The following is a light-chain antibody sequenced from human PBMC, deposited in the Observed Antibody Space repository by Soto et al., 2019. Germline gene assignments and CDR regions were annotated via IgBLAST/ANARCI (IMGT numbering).Light chain of an antibody. Sequence: QSVLTQPPSVSAAPGQKVTITCSGSTSNIGRNFISWYQQVPGTAPKLLIYDNNQRPLGIPDRFSGSKSGTSASLAITGLQAEDEGDYYCQSYDSTLSARYVFGTGTKVTVL. CDR1: TSNIGRNF. CDR3: QSYDSTLSARYV. J-gene: IGLJ1*01. CDR2: DNN. V-gene: IGLV1-51*01.